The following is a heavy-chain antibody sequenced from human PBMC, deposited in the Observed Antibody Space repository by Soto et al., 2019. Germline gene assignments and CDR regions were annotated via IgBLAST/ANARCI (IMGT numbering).Heavy chain of an antibody. V-gene: IGHV3-30-3*01. J-gene: IGHJ6*02. D-gene: IGHD6-19*01. Sequence: GGSLRLSCAASGFTFGSYAMHWVRQAPGKGLEWLAVISYDGSNKYYADSVKGRFTISRDNSKNTLYLQRNSLGAEDTAVYYCARSMGPYPYSSGWQYYYYGLDVWGHGTTVTVSS. CDR1: GFTFGSYA. CDR3: ARSMGPYPYSSGWQYYYYGLDV. CDR2: ISYDGSNK.